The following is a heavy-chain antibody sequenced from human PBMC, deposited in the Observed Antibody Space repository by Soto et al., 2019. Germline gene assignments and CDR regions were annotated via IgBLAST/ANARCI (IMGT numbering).Heavy chain of an antibody. D-gene: IGHD1-26*01. J-gene: IGHJ4*02. Sequence: QVQLVESGGGVVQPGRSLRLSCAVSGFTFSSHAMQWVRQAPVKGLEWVTLIPSDGSNKYYADSVKGRFTTSRDNSKNTMYLQMNSLRVEDTAVYYCARDDEGGSDCDLGYWGQGALVTVSS. CDR2: IPSDGSNK. CDR1: GFTFSSHA. V-gene: IGHV3-30-3*01. CDR3: ARDDEGGSDCDLGY.